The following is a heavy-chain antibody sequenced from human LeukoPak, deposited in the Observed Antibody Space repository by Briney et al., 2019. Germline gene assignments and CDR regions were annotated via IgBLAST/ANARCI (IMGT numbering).Heavy chain of an antibody. CDR3: ARVLLGDYGMDV. V-gene: IGHV3-48*01. J-gene: IGHJ6*02. Sequence: GGSLRLSCAASGFTFSSYSMNWVRQAPGKGLEWISYISSSSSTIYYADSVKGRFTISRDNAKNSLYLQMNSLRAEDTAVYYCARVLLGDYGMDVWGQGTTVTVSS. CDR2: ISSSSSTI. D-gene: IGHD2-15*01. CDR1: GFTFSSYS.